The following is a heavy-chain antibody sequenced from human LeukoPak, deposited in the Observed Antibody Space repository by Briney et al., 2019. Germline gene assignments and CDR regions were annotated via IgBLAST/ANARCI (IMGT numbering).Heavy chain of an antibody. CDR2: IYYLGST. Sequence: TSETLSLTCTASGGSISSYYWSWIRQPPGKGLEWVGHIYYLGSTNYNPSLKSRVTISIDTSKNYFSLKLNSVIAADTAVYYCARDRPGSYWYFDLWGRGTLVTVSS. D-gene: IGHD3-10*01. CDR3: ARDRPGSYWYFDL. CDR1: GGSISSYY. V-gene: IGHV4-59*01. J-gene: IGHJ2*01.